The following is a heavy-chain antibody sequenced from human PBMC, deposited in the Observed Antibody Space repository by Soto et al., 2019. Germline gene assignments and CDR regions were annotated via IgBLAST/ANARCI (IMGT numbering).Heavy chain of an antibody. J-gene: IGHJ4*02. CDR3: TRGPRPISTGTGAY. CDR1: GFIFKMYW. V-gene: IGHV3-74*01. CDR2: IYNDGTYS. D-gene: IGHD3-10*01. Sequence: GGSLRLSCAASGFIFKMYWMHWVRQSPGKGLVWISRIYNDGTYSDYADPVRGRFTISRDNVNDTLYLQMNNLRAEDSGLYYCTRGPRPISTGTGAYWGQGTQVTVSS.